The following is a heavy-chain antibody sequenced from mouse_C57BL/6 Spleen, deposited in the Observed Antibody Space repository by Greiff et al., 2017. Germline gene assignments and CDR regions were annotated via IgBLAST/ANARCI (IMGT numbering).Heavy chain of an antibody. J-gene: IGHJ2*01. CDR1: GYTFTDYY. CDR3: ARRGYYGSRDFDY. CDR2: INPYNGGT. Sequence: EVQLQQSGPVLVKPGASVKMSCKASGYTFTDYYMNWVKQSHGKSLEWIGVINPYNGGTSYNQKFKGKATLTVDKSSSTAYMELNSLTSEDSAVYYCARRGYYGSRDFDYWGQGTTLTVSS. D-gene: IGHD1-1*01. V-gene: IGHV1-19*01.